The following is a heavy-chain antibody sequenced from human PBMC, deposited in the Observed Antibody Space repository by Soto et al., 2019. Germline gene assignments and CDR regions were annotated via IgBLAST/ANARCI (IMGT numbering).Heavy chain of an antibody. J-gene: IGHJ6*02. D-gene: IGHD2-15*01. CDR1: GGTFSSYA. CDR2: FIPICGTA. Sequence: QVQLVQSGAEVKKPGSSVKVSCKASGGTFSSYAISWVRQAPGQGLEWMGGFIPICGTANYAQKFQGRVTITADESTSTAYRELSSLRAEDTAVYYCAREQLRYCSGGGCWWRDYYYYGMDVWVQGTTGTDSS. V-gene: IGHV1-69*01. CDR3: AREQLRYCSGGGCWWRDYYYYGMDV.